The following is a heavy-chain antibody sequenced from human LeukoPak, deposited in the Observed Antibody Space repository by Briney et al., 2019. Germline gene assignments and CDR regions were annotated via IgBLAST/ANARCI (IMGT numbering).Heavy chain of an antibody. V-gene: IGHV3-23*01. Sequence: GGSLRLSCWASGFTFSNYAMSWVRQAPGKGLEWVSVISGSGATTYYADSVKGRFTISRDNSKNTLYLQVDSLRAEDTAVYYCAIGLWGAYYYGMDVWGQGTTVTVSS. D-gene: IGHD3-16*01. CDR1: GFTFSNYA. J-gene: IGHJ6*02. CDR3: AIGLWGAYYYGMDV. CDR2: ISGSGATT.